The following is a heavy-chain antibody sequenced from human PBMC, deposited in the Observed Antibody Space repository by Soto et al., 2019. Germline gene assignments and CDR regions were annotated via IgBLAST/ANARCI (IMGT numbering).Heavy chain of an antibody. CDR2: TSGSGDTT. Sequence: EVQLLESGGGLVQPGGSLRLSCAVSGFIFSNYGMSWVRQAPGKGLEWVSATSGSGDTTYYADSVKGRFTISRDNSKNTLYVQMNSLRAEDTALYYCAKDLGYDGSGIEIWGQGTLVTVSP. CDR1: GFIFSNYG. CDR3: AKDLGYDGSGIEI. J-gene: IGHJ4*02. V-gene: IGHV3-23*01. D-gene: IGHD3-10*01.